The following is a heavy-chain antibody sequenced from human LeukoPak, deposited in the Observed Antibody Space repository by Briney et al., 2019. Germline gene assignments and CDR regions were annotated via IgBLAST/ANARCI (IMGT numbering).Heavy chain of an antibody. D-gene: IGHD1-26*01. V-gene: IGHV3-48*01. Sequence: PGGSLRLSCAASGFTFSSYSMNWVRQAPGKGLEWVSYISSSSSTIYYADSVKGRFTISRDSSKNTVYLQMNSLRAEDTAVYYCARPLVVGATNVDFWGQGTLVTVSS. CDR1: GFTFSSYS. CDR2: ISSSSSTI. J-gene: IGHJ4*02. CDR3: ARPLVVGATNVDF.